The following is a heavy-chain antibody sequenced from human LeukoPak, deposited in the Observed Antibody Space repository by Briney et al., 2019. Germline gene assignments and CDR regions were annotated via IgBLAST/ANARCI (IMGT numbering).Heavy chain of an antibody. D-gene: IGHD6-13*01. J-gene: IGHJ6*03. Sequence: WASVKVSCKASGYTFTSYGISWVRQAPGQGLEWMGWISAYNGNTNYAQKLQGRVTMTTDTSTSTAYMELRSLRSDDTAVYYCARVVGDSSSWYEYYYYYMDVWGKGTTVTVSS. CDR3: ARVVGDSSSWYEYYYYYMDV. CDR1: GYTFTSYG. CDR2: ISAYNGNT. V-gene: IGHV1-18*01.